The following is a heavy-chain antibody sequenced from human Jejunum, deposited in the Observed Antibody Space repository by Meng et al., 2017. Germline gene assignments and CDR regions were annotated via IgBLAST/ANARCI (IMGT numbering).Heavy chain of an antibody. Sequence: QVLLQESCPGLVRPSETLSPTCTASGGSVSSTNCYWSWIRQPPGKGLEWIGYRYYSGSTNYNPSLKSRVTISVDTSKSQFSLKLFSVTAADTAVYYCAREYCISTTCYFDSWGQGTLVTVSS. CDR3: AREYCISTTCYFDS. CDR1: GGSVSSTNCY. D-gene: IGHD2-2*01. CDR2: RYYSGST. V-gene: IGHV4-61*01. J-gene: IGHJ4*02.